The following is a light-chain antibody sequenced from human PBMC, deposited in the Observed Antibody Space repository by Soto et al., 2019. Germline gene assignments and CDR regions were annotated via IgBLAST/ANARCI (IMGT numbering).Light chain of an antibody. CDR3: CSYAGSSTLWV. V-gene: IGLV2-23*02. CDR1: SSDVGSYNL. Sequence: QSALAQPASVSGSHGQSITISCTGTSSDVGSYNLVSWYQQHPGKAPKLMIYEVSKRPSGVSNRFSGSKSGNTASLTISGLQAEDEADYYCCSYAGSSTLWVFGGGTKLTVL. CDR2: EVS. J-gene: IGLJ3*02.